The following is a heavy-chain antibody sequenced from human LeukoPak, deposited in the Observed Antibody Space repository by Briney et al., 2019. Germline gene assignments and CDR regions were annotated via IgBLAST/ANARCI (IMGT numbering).Heavy chain of an antibody. Sequence: PRETLYVTCTVSGGSISNYYWSWIRQPPGKGLEWIGYIYYSGSTNYNASLQRRIVISVDTSKNQFSLKLSSLTAADTAVYYCARRNCGGNCYPYYFDFWGPGTLVSVSS. CDR1: GGSISNYY. CDR3: ARRNCGGNCYPYYFDF. CDR2: IYYSGST. J-gene: IGHJ4*02. V-gene: IGHV4-59*01. D-gene: IGHD2-21*02.